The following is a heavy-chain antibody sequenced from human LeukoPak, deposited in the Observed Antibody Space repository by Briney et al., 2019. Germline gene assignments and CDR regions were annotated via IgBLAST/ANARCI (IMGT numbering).Heavy chain of an antibody. CDR2: ISAYNGNT. V-gene: IGHV1-18*01. D-gene: IGHD6-6*01. J-gene: IGHJ3*02. Sequence: ASVKVSCKASGYTFTSYGISWVRQAPGQGLEWMGWISAYNGNTNYAQKLQGRVTMTTDTSTSTAYMELRSLRSDDTAVYYCARDQVPPSSSSSDAFDIWGQGTMVTVSS. CDR1: GYTFTSYG. CDR3: ARDQVPPSSSSSDAFDI.